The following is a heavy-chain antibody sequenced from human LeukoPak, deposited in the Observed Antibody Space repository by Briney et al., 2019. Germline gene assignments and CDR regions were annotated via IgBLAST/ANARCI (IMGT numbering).Heavy chain of an antibody. J-gene: IGHJ4*02. CDR2: ISYDGSNK. D-gene: IGHD5-18*01. V-gene: IGHV3-30*04. CDR3: ARGRWVYTAMVTY. Sequence: GGSRRLSCAASGFTFSSYAMHWVRQAPGKGLEWVAVISYDGSNKYYADSVKGRFTISRDNSKNTLYLQMNSLRAEDTAVYYCARGRWVYTAMVTYWGQGTLVTVSS. CDR1: GFTFSSYA.